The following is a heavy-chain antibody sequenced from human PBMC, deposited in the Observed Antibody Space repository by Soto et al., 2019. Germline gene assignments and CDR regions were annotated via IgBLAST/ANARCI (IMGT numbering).Heavy chain of an antibody. Sequence: SETLSLTCTVSGGSISSYYWSWLRQPPGKGLEWIGYIYYSGSTNYNPSLKSRVTISVDTSKNQFSLKLSSVTAADTAVYYCARDNIGEWLFRFDPWGQGTLVTVS. J-gene: IGHJ5*02. D-gene: IGHD3-3*01. CDR2: IYYSGST. CDR3: ARDNIGEWLFRFDP. CDR1: GGSISSYY. V-gene: IGHV4-59*01.